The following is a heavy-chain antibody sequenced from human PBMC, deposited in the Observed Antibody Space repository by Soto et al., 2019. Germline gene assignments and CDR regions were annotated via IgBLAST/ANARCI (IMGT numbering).Heavy chain of an antibody. V-gene: IGHV5-51*01. D-gene: IGHD3-3*01. CDR3: ARPFSPFYDFWSGYLDGIMY. CDR1: GYSFTSYW. Sequence: GESLKISCKGSGYSFTSYWIGWVRQMPGKGLEWMGIIYPGDSDTRYSPSFQGQVTISADKSISTAYLQWSSLKASDTAMYYCARPFSPFYDFWSGYLDGIMYWGQGTLVTVSS. J-gene: IGHJ4*02. CDR2: IYPGDSDT.